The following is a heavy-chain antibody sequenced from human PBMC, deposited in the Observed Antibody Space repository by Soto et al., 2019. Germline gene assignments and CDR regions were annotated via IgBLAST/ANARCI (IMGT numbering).Heavy chain of an antibody. CDR2: INSDGSST. Sequence: EVQLVESGGGLVQPGGSLRLSCAASGFTFSSYWMHWVRQAPGKGLVWVSRINSDGSSTSYADSVKGRFTISRDNAKNTLYLQMNSLRAEDTAVYYCASIGYCSGGSCYSVNYFDYWGQVTLVTVSS. V-gene: IGHV3-74*01. J-gene: IGHJ4*02. D-gene: IGHD2-15*01. CDR3: ASIGYCSGGSCYSVNYFDY. CDR1: GFTFSSYW.